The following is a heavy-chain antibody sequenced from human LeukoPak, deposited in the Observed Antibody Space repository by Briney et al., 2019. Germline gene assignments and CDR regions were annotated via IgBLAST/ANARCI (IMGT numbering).Heavy chain of an antibody. D-gene: IGHD4-17*01. V-gene: IGHV1-2*02. CDR3: RTDRYGDYGDYIDY. Sequence: ASVKVSCKASGYTFTGYYMHWVRQAPGQGLEWMGWINPNSGGTNYAQKFQGRITMTRDTSISTAYMELSRLRSDDTAVYYCRTDRYGDYGDYIDYWGQGTLVTVSS. CDR2: INPNSGGT. CDR1: GYTFTGYY. J-gene: IGHJ4*02.